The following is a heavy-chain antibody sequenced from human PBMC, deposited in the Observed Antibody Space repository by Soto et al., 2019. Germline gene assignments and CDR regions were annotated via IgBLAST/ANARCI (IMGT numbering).Heavy chain of an antibody. Sequence: QVKLVQSGAEVKKPGASVKVSCKASGYTFTSYGISWVRQAPGQGLEWMGWISAYNGNTNYAQKLQGRVTMTTDTSTSTAYMELRSLRPDDTAVYYCARDDSGYDFPYYYYYGMDVWGQGTTVTVSS. CDR1: GYTFTSYG. CDR3: ARDDSGYDFPYYYYYGMDV. V-gene: IGHV1-18*01. CDR2: ISAYNGNT. J-gene: IGHJ6*02. D-gene: IGHD5-12*01.